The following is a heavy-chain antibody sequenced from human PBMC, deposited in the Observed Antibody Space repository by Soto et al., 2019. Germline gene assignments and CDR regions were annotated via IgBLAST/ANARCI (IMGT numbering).Heavy chain of an antibody. Sequence: PGGSLRLSCAASGFTFRNYGMNWVRQAPGKGLEWVSYIGLGSSTKYCADSVEGRFTISRDNAKNSLYLQMNSLRAEDTAVYYCARDQLYYNDISGRPLNAFDVWGQGTMVTVSS. D-gene: IGHD3-22*01. J-gene: IGHJ3*01. CDR3: ARDQLYYNDISGRPLNAFDV. V-gene: IGHV3-48*01. CDR1: GFTFRNYG. CDR2: IGLGSSTK.